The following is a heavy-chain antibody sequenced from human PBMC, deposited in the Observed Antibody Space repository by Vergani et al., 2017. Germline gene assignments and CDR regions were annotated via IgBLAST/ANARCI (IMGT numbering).Heavy chain of an antibody. V-gene: IGHV3-9*01. CDR1: GFTFDDYA. CDR3: ARGTFWRIVDY. Sequence: EVQLLESGGGLVQPGRSLRLSCAASGFTFDDYAMHWVRQAPGKGLEWVSGISWNSGSIGYADSVKGRFTISRDNAKNSLYLQMNSLRAEDTAVYYCARGTFWRIVDYWGQGTLVTVSS. CDR2: ISWNSGSI. D-gene: IGHD3-3*01. J-gene: IGHJ4*02.